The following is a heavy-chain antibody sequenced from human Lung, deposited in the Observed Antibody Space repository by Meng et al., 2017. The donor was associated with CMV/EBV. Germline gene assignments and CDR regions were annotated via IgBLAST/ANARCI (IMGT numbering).Heavy chain of an antibody. CDR2: ISTYNGNT. CDR1: GYTFTSYG. V-gene: IGHV1-18*01. J-gene: IGHJ5*02. D-gene: IGHD3-16*01. Sequence: ASXXVSXKASGYTFTSYGINWVRQAPGQGLEWMAWISTYNGNTYYAQKFQGRVTLTTDTSTSAAYMELRSLRSDDTAVYYCARDWGLMNAQPNWFDPWGQGTXVNGAS. CDR3: ARDWGLMNAQPNWFDP.